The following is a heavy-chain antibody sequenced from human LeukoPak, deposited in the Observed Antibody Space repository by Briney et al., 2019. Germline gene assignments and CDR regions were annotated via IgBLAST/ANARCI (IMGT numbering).Heavy chain of an antibody. J-gene: IGHJ4*02. V-gene: IGHV1-2*02. Sequence: ASVRVSCKASGHTFTGYYMHWVRQAPGQGLEWMGWINANSGGTNYAQKFQGRVTMTRDTSISTAYMELSRLRSDDTAVYYCARDRGSSSAFDYWGQGTLVTVSS. D-gene: IGHD6-6*01. CDR2: INANSGGT. CDR1: GHTFTGYY. CDR3: ARDRGSSSAFDY.